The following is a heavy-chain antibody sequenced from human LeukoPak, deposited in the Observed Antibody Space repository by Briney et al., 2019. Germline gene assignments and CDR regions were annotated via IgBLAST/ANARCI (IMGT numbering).Heavy chain of an antibody. CDR2: INPHSGGT. J-gene: IGHJ4*02. Sequence: ASVKVSCKASGYTFTDYYMHWVRQAPGQGLEWMVWINPHSGGTNYAQKFQGRVTMTIDTSISTAYLEVTRLRSDDTAVFYRARGEGSSIDYWGQGTLVTVSS. CDR1: GYTFTDYY. CDR3: ARGEGSSIDY. D-gene: IGHD6-13*01. V-gene: IGHV1-2*02.